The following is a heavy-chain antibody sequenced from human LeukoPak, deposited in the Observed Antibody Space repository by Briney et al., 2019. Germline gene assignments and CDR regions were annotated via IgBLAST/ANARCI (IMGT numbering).Heavy chain of an antibody. V-gene: IGHV4-4*07. D-gene: IGHD3-22*01. J-gene: IGHJ5*01. CDR1: GGSLFSYY. CDR2: VYTSGNDNT. CDR3: ARGSMIRGFDS. Sequence: PSETLSLTRTVSGGSLFSYYWSWIRHPAGKGLEWIGRVYTSGNDNTDYNASLKSRVSLSIDKSKGQFSLTLTSVTAADTAVYYCARGSMIRGFDSWGQGIQVIVSS.